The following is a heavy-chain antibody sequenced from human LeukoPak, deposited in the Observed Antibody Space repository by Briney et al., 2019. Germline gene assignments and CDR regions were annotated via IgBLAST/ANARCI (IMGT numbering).Heavy chain of an antibody. CDR2: ISGSGGST. D-gene: IGHD6-13*01. CDR1: GFTFSSYA. Sequence: GGSLRLSCAASGFTFSSYAMSWVRQAPGKGLEWVSDISGSGGSTYYADSVKGRFTISRDNSKNTLYLQMSRLRAEDTAVYYCWRGALAADFFRGGKGPLVPVSS. J-gene: IGHJ4*02. V-gene: IGHV3-23*01. CDR3: WRGALAADFFR.